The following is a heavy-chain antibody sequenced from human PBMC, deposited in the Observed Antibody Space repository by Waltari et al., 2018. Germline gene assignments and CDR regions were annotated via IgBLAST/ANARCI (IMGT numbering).Heavy chain of an antibody. Sequence: QVQLQESGPGLVKPSETLSLTCVVSAYPISSGLYWGWIRQPPGKGLEWIGSIYHSGNTYYNPSLKSRVTLSVDTSKNQFSLKLISVTAADTAVYYCARDRGAADYIDYWGQGTLVTVSS. CDR2: IYHSGNT. J-gene: IGHJ4*02. D-gene: IGHD3-10*01. CDR1: AYPISSGLY. CDR3: ARDRGAADYIDY. V-gene: IGHV4-38-2*02.